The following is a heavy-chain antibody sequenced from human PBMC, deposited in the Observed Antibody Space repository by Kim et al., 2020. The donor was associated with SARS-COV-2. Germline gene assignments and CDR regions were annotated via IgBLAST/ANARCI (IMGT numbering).Heavy chain of an antibody. CDR3: ARDWDPMGGMDV. V-gene: IGHV3-21*01. CDR2: ISSSSSYI. CDR1: GFTFSSYS. Sequence: GGSLRLSCAASGFTFSSYSMNWVRQAPGKGLEWVSSISSSSSYIYYADSVKGRFTISRDNAKNSLYLQMNSLRAEDTAVYYCARDWDPMGGMDVWGQGTTVTVSS. J-gene: IGHJ6*02. D-gene: IGHD1-26*01.